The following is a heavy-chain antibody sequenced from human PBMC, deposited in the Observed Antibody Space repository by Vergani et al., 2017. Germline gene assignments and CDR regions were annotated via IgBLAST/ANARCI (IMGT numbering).Heavy chain of an antibody. D-gene: IGHD3-16*01. Sequence: QVQLVESGGGVVQGGGSLRLSCATSGFTLRNYDMQWIRQGPGKGREFVAFIQLDGSNQDYADSVKGRFTLSRDFSKNTQYLQMNRMRTDDTATYYCAKNFRGWGIDYWGQGTQVIVSS. CDR2: IQLDGSNQ. CDR3: AKNFRGWGIDY. V-gene: IGHV3-30*02. J-gene: IGHJ4*02. CDR1: GFTLRNYD.